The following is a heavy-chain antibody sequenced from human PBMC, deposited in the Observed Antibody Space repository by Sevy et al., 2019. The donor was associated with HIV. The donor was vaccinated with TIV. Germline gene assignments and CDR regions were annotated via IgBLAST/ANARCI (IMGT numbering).Heavy chain of an antibody. V-gene: IGHV4-31*03. CDR1: GGSISSGGYY. D-gene: IGHD5-12*01. CDR2: IYSSGST. J-gene: IGHJ4*02. Sequence: SETLSLTCTVSGGSISSGGYYWSWIRQHPGKGLEWIGYIYSSGSTYYNPSLKSRVTISVDTSKNQFSLKLSSVTAADTAVYYCARSQDGYNVDYWGQGTLVTVS. CDR3: ARSQDGYNVDY.